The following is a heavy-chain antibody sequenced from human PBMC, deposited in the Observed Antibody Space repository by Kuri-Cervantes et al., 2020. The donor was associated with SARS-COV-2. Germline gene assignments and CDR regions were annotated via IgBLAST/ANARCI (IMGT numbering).Heavy chain of an antibody. J-gene: IGHJ4*02. CDR2: IVVGSGNT. CDR3: ARASSGYDLDIDY. CDR1: GFTFTSSA. Sequence: SVKVPCKASGFTFTSSAMQWVRQARGQRLEWIGWIVVGSGNTNYAQKFQGRVTITADKSTSTAYMELSSLRSEDTAVYYCARASSGYDLDIDYWGQGTLVTVSS. V-gene: IGHV1-58*02. D-gene: IGHD5-12*01.